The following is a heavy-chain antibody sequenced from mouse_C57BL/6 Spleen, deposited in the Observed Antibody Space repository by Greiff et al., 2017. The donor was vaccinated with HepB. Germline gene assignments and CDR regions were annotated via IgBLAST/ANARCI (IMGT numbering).Heavy chain of an antibody. D-gene: IGHD2-2*01. CDR2: INPNNGGT. V-gene: IGHV1-18*01. CDR1: GYTFTDYN. J-gene: IGHJ4*01. Sequence: EVQLQQSGPELVKPGASVKIPCKASGYTFTDYNMDWVKQSHGKSLEWIGDINPNNGGTIYNQKFKGKATLTVDKSSSTAYMELRSLTSEDTAVYYCARRVYYGYDEAMDYWGQGTSVTVSS. CDR3: ARRVYYGYDEAMDY.